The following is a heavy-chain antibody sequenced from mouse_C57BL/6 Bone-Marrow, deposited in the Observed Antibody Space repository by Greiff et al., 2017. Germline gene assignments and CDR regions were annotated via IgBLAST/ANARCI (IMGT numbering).Heavy chain of an antibody. CDR1: GYTFTSYW. D-gene: IGHD2-12*01. V-gene: IGHV1-64*01. Sequence: QVQLQQPGAELVKPGASVKLSCKASGYTFTSYWMHWVKQSPGQGLEWIGMIHPNSGSTNYNEKFKSKATLTVDKSSSKAYKQLSILTSEDAAVYYCARTRYDDAMDYWGQGTSVTVSS. J-gene: IGHJ4*01. CDR3: ARTRYDDAMDY. CDR2: IHPNSGST.